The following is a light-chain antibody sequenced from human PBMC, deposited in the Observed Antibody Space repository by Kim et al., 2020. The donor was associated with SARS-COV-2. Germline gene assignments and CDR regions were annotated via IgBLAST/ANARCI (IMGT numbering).Light chain of an antibody. J-gene: IGKJ4*01. Sequence: SLSTGERATISCRASQSVSSYLAWYQQKPGQAPRLLIYDASNRATGIPARFSGSGSGTDFTLTISSLEPEDFAVYYCQQRSNWLTFGGGTKVDIK. CDR3: QQRSNWLT. V-gene: IGKV3-11*01. CDR1: QSVSSY. CDR2: DAS.